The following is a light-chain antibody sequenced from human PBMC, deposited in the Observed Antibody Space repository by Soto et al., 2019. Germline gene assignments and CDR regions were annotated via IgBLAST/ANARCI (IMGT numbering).Light chain of an antibody. J-gene: IGLJ1*01. V-gene: IGLV2-11*01. CDR1: SSDVGGYNY. CDR3: CSYAGSYTSYV. CDR2: DVS. Sequence: HPCSVCRSPGEAVNMSWTGTSSDVGGYNYVPWYQQHPGKAPKLMIYDVSKRPSGVPGRFSGSKSGNTASLTISGLQAEDEADYHCCSYAGSYTSYVFGTGTKVTVL.